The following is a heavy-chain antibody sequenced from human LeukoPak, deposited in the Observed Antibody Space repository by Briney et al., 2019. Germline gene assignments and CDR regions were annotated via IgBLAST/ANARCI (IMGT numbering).Heavy chain of an antibody. D-gene: IGHD5-18*01. CDR1: GGSISSSFYY. J-gene: IGHJ5*02. CDR2: IYYSGST. CDR3: ARVGSARYMFWFDP. Sequence: SETLSLTCTVSGGSISSSFYYWSWIRQPPGKGLEWIGYIYYSGSTYYNPSLKSRVTISVDTSKNQFSLKLSSVTAADTAVYYCARVGSARYMFWFDPWGQGTLVTVSS. V-gene: IGHV4-30-4*01.